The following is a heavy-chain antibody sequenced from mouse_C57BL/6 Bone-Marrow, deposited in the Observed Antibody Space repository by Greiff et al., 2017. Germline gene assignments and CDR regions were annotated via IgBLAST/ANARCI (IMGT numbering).Heavy chain of an antibody. Sequence: QVQLKQSGAELARPGASVKMSCKASGYTFTSYTMHWVKQRPGQGLEWIGYINPSSGYTKYNQKFKDKATLTAYKSSSTAYMQLSSLTSEDSAVYYCARITTVVAKRYFDVWGTGTTVTVSS. J-gene: IGHJ1*03. D-gene: IGHD1-1*01. CDR2: INPSSGYT. CDR1: GYTFTSYT. CDR3: ARITTVVAKRYFDV. V-gene: IGHV1-4*01.